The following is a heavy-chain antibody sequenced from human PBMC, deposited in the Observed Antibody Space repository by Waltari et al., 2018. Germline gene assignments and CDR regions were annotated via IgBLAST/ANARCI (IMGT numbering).Heavy chain of an antibody. Sequence: EMQLLESGGGLVQPGGSLRLSCAASGFTFSSYAMSWVRQAPGKGLEWVSAISGSGGSTYYADSVKGRFTISRDNSKNTLYLQMNSLRAEDTAVYYCAKGAAAGGGNYYYGMDVWGQGTTVTVSS. CDR1: GFTFSSYA. V-gene: IGHV3-23*01. J-gene: IGHJ6*02. CDR2: ISGSGGST. CDR3: AKGAAAGGGNYYYGMDV. D-gene: IGHD6-13*01.